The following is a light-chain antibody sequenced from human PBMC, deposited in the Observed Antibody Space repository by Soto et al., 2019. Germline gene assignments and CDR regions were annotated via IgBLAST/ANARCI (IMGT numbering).Light chain of an antibody. J-gene: IGKJ2*01. CDR2: DAS. V-gene: IGKV1-5*01. CDR1: QSISSW. CDR3: QQYNSYSYP. Sequence: DIQMTQSPSTLSASVGDRVTITCRASQSISSWLDWYQQKPGKAPKLLIYDASSLESGVPSRFSGSGSGTEFTLTISSLQPDDFATYYCQQYNSYSYPFGQGTKLEIK.